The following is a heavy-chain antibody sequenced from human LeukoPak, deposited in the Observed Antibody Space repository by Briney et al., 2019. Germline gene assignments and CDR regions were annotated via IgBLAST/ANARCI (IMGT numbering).Heavy chain of an antibody. CDR2: INHSGST. V-gene: IGHV4-34*01. CDR1: GGSFSGYY. Sequence: PSETLSLTCAVYGGSFSGYYWSWIRQPPGKGLEWIGEINHSGSTNYNPSLKSRVTISVDTSKNQFSLKLSSVTAADTAVYFCARDCPSGYFDYWGQGTPVTVSS. D-gene: IGHD2-21*02. J-gene: IGHJ4*02. CDR3: ARDCPSGYFDY.